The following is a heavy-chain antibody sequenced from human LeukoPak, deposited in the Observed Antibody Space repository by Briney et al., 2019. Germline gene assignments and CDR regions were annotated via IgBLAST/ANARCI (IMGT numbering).Heavy chain of an antibody. J-gene: IGHJ4*02. V-gene: IGHV3-23*01. CDR1: GFTVSSSY. CDR2: ISGSGGST. D-gene: IGHD1-26*01. CDR3: AKDVGKWESLHFFDY. Sequence: GGSLRLSCAASGFTVSSSYMSWVRQAPGKGLEWVSAISGSGGSTYYADSVKGRFTISRDDSRNTLYLQMNSLRGDDTAVYYCAKDVGKWESLHFFDYWGQGTLVTVSS.